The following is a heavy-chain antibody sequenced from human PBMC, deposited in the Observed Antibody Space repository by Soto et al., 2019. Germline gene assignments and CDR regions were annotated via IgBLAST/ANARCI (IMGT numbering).Heavy chain of an antibody. J-gene: IGHJ5*02. D-gene: IGHD4-17*01. CDR2: VYHSGST. CDR1: GYSISSGYY. CDR3: ARVLISYGDTELRFHX. V-gene: IGHV4-38-2*01. Sequence: SDTLSLTFAVSGYSISSGYYWGWIRQPPGNGLEWIWSVYHSGSTYYNPSLKSRFTISVDTSKNQFSLKLSSVTAADTAVYYCARVLISYGDTELRFHXWGQATM.